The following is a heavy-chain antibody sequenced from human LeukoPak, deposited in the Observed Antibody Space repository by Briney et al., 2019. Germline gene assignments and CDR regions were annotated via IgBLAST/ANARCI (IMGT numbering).Heavy chain of an antibody. CDR2: IYYSGST. CDR3: ARSVYYYYGMDV. Sequence: PSETLSLTCAVSGGSISSGGYSWSWIRQPPGKGLEWIGSIYYSGSTYYNPSLKSRVTISVDTSKNQFSLKLSSVTAADTAVYYCARSVYYYYGMDVWGQGTTVTVSS. CDR1: GGSISSGGYS. J-gene: IGHJ6*02. V-gene: IGHV4-30-2*03.